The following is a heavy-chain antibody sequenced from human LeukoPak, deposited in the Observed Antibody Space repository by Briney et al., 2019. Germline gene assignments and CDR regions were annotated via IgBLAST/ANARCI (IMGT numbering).Heavy chain of an antibody. J-gene: IGHJ4*02. CDR3: ASSILGAYYFDY. V-gene: IGHV1-69*05. Sequence: SVAVSCKASAGTFSSYAISWVRPAPGQGIEWMGGIIPIFGTANYAQKFQGRVTITTDESTSAAYMELSSLRSEDTAVYYCASSILGAYYFDYWGQGTLVTVSS. CDR2: IIPIFGTA. CDR1: AGTFSSYA.